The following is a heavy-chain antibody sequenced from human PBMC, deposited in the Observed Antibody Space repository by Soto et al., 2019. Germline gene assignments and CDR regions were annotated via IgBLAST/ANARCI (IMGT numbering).Heavy chain of an antibody. V-gene: IGHV4-59*01. CDR2: IYFTGKT. CDR1: GASISDYY. Sequence: SETLSLTCTVSGASISDYYWSWIRQPPGKALEWIGYIYFTGKTNYNPSLKSRVTMPMDMSGNHFSLNLSSVTAADTAVYYCAREHATTVTAFDYWGQGTLVTVSS. CDR3: AREHATTVTAFDY. J-gene: IGHJ4*02. D-gene: IGHD4-17*01.